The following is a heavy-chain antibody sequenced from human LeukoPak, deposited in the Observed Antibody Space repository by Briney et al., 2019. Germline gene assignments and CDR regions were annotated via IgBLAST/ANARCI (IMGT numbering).Heavy chain of an antibody. CDR2: IKQDGSEK. V-gene: IGHV3-7*01. CDR1: GFTFSSYW. CDR3: ARALYSYGYGGEFDY. Sequence: GGSLRLSCAASGFTFSSYWMSWVRQAPGKGLEWVANIKQDGSEKYYVDSVKGRFTISRDNAENSLYLQMNSLRAEDTAVYYCARALYSYGYGGEFDYWGQGTLVTVSS. J-gene: IGHJ4*02. D-gene: IGHD5-18*01.